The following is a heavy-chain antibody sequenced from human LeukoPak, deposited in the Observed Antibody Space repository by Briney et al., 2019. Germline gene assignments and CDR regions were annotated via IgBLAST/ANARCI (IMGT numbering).Heavy chain of an antibody. CDR2: ISHDGSNK. CDR3: ARVGYDYNWYDVFDI. V-gene: IGHV3-30*04. Sequence: PGRSLRLSCVVSAFTFSGYSMHWVRQAPGNGLEWVAFISHDGSNKYCADSLKGRLTISRDNSKNTLFLQMNSLRPEDTAVYYCARVGYDYNWYDVFDIWGQGTMVTVSS. J-gene: IGHJ3*02. CDR1: AFTFSGYS. D-gene: IGHD1-1*01.